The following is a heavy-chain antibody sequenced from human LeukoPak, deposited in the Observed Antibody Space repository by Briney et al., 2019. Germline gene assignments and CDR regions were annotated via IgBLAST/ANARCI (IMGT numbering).Heavy chain of an antibody. Sequence: SETLSLTCTVSGGSISSYYWSWIRQPPGKGLEWIGYIYYSGSTNYNPSLKSRVTISVDTSKNQFSLKLSSVTAADTAVYYCAAVTTVRNWFDPWGQGTLVTVSS. V-gene: IGHV4-59*12. CDR1: GGSISSYY. CDR3: AAVTTVRNWFDP. D-gene: IGHD4-17*01. J-gene: IGHJ5*02. CDR2: IYYSGST.